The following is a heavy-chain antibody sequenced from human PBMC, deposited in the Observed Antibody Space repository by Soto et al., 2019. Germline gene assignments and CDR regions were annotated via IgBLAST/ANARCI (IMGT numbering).Heavy chain of an antibody. CDR2: INNDGSTT. CDR1: GFPFSTYW. J-gene: IGHJ6*02. Sequence: GGSLILSCAXSGFPFSTYWMHWVRQAPGKGPVWVSRINNDGSTTRYADSVKGRFTISRDNAKNTLYLQMNSLRAEDTAVYYCASQGLYYYGLDVWGQGTTVTSP. CDR3: ASQGLYYYGLDV. V-gene: IGHV3-74*01.